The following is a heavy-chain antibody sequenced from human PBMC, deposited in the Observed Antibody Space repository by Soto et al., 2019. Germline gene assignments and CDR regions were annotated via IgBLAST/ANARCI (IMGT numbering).Heavy chain of an antibody. Sequence: SETLSLTCTVSGGSISSYYLSWIRQPPGKGLEWIGYIYYSGSTNYNPSLKSRVTISVDTSKNQFSLKLSSVTAADTAVYYCAHLTRGYGDSDYWGQGTLVTVSS. CDR1: GGSISSYY. CDR2: IYYSGST. V-gene: IGHV4-59*08. CDR3: AHLTRGYGDSDY. D-gene: IGHD4-17*01. J-gene: IGHJ4*02.